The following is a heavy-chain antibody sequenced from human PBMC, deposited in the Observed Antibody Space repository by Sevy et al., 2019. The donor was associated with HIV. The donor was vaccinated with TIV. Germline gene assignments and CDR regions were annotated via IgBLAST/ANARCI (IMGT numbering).Heavy chain of an antibody. CDR3: ARGDCSGGSCYCDY. CDR1: GDSVSSNSAA. CDR2: TYYRSKWYN. D-gene: IGHD2-15*01. J-gene: IGHJ4*02. V-gene: IGHV6-1*01. Sequence: SQTLSLTCAISGDSVSSNSAAWNWIRQSPSSGLEWLGRTYYRSKWYNDYAVSVKGRITINPDTSKNQFSLQLNSVTPEDTAVYYCARGDCSGGSCYCDYWGQGALVTVSS.